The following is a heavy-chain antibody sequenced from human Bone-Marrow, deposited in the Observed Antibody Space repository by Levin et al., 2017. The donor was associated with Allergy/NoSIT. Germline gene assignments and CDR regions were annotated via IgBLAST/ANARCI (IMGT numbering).Heavy chain of an antibody. J-gene: IGHJ5*02. CDR2: ISSSGSTI. D-gene: IGHD6-13*01. V-gene: IGHV3-48*03. CDR3: ARDIGQLDHNWFDP. CDR1: GFTFSSYE. Sequence: AGGSLRLSCAASGFTFSSYEMNWVRQAPGKGLEWVSYISSSGSTIYYADSVKGRFTISRDNAKNSLYLQMNSLRAEDTAVYYCARDIGQLDHNWFDPWGQGTLVTVSS.